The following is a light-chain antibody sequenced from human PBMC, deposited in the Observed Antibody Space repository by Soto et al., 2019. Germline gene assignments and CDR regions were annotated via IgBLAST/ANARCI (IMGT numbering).Light chain of an antibody. Sequence: DFQMTQSPSALSASVGDRVTITCRASQNISSGLAWFQQKPGKAPKLLIYDAAILQSGVPSRFSGRRSGTEFTLTIAGLQPEDFATYYCQQYESYSPPTFGGGTKVDIK. V-gene: IGKV1-5*01. J-gene: IGKJ4*01. CDR2: DAA. CDR3: QQYESYSPPT. CDR1: QNISSG.